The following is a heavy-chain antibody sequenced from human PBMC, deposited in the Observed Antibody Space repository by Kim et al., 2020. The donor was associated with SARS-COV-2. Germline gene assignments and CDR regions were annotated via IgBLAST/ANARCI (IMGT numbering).Heavy chain of an antibody. CDR3: AREPEHIHWDNYYYGMDV. J-gene: IGHJ6*02. D-gene: IGHD7-27*01. CDR2: IWYDGSNK. V-gene: IGHV3-33*01. Sequence: GGSLRLSCAASGFTFSSYGMHWVRQAPGKGLEWVAVIWYDGSNKYYADSVKGRFTISRDNSKNTLYLQMNSLRAEDTAVYYCAREPEHIHWDNYYYGMDVWGQGTTVTVSS. CDR1: GFTFSSYG.